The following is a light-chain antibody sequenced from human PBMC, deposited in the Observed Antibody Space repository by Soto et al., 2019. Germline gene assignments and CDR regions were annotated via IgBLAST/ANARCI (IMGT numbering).Light chain of an antibody. CDR3: QQYNGY. Sequence: DIQMTQSPSTLSASVGDRVTITCRASQSINNWLAWYQQKPGKAPKILIYGASSLESGVPSRFSGSGSGTEFTLTISSLQPDDFATYYCQQYNGYFGPGTKVDIK. V-gene: IGKV1-5*01. CDR2: GAS. CDR1: QSINNW. J-gene: IGKJ3*01.